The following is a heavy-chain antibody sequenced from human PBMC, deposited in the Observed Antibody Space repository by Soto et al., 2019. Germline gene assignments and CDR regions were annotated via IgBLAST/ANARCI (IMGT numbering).Heavy chain of an antibody. CDR1: GGSISSSSYY. CDR3: ARSAVTRSYYYYYYGMDV. J-gene: IGHJ6*02. D-gene: IGHD4-17*01. CDR2: IYYSGST. V-gene: IGHV4-39*01. Sequence: PSETLSLTCTVSGGSISSSSYYWGWIRQPPGKGLEWIGSIYYSGSTYYNPSLKSRVTISVDTSKNQFSLKLSSVTAADTAVYYCARSAVTRSYYYYYYGMDVWGQGTTVTVS.